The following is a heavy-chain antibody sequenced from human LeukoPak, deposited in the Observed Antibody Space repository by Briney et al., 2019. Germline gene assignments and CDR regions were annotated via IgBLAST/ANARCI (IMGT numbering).Heavy chain of an antibody. D-gene: IGHD2-15*01. V-gene: IGHV3-48*02. CDR1: GFTFSGYS. Sequence: QAGGSLRLSCAASGFTFSGYSMNWVRQAPGKGLEWVSYISSSSSTIYYADSVKGRFTISRDNAKNSLYLQMNSLRDEDTAVYYCARDHLVVVAATTRDYYYYGMDVWGQGTTVTVSS. CDR2: ISSSSSTI. CDR3: ARDHLVVVAATTRDYYYYGMDV. J-gene: IGHJ6*02.